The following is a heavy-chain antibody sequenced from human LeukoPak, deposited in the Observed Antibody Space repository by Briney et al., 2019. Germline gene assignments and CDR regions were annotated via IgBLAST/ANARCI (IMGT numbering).Heavy chain of an antibody. Sequence: ASVKVSCKAPGYTFTSYGISWVRQAPGQGLEWMGWISAYNGNTNYAQKLQGRVTMTTDTSTSTAYMELRSLRSDDTAVYYCARGDNGYSYGFPIDYWGQGTLVTVSS. CDR2: ISAYNGNT. CDR3: ARGDNGYSYGFPIDY. V-gene: IGHV1-18*01. D-gene: IGHD5-18*01. CDR1: GYTFTSYG. J-gene: IGHJ4*02.